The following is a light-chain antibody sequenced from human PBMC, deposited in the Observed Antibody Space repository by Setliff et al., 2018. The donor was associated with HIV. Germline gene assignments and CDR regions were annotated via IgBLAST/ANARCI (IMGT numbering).Light chain of an antibody. Sequence: QPVLTQSPSASASLGASVKLTCTLSSGHSSYAIAWHQQQPEKGPRYLLKLNSDGSHNKGDGIPDRFSGSSSGAERYLTISSLQSEDEADYYCQTWGTGLNWVFGGGTKVTV. CDR2: LNSDGSH. V-gene: IGLV4-69*01. J-gene: IGLJ3*02. CDR1: SGHSSYA. CDR3: QTWGTGLNWV.